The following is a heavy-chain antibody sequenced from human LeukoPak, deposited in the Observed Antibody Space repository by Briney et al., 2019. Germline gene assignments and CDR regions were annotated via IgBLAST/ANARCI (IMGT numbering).Heavy chain of an antibody. Sequence: PSETLSLTCTVSGGSISSSSYYWGWIRQPPGKGLEWIGSIYYSGSTYYNPSLKSRVTISVDTSKNQFSLKLSSVTAADTAVYYCAREGDDGRDYWGQGTLVTVSS. CDR3: AREGDDGRDY. CDR2: IYYSGST. J-gene: IGHJ4*02. CDR1: GGSISSSSYY. V-gene: IGHV4-39*07. D-gene: IGHD3-16*01.